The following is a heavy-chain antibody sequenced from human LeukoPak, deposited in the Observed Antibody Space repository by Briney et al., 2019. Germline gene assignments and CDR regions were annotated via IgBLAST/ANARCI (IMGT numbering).Heavy chain of an antibody. CDR3: ARVKDGSGNYRYFDY. D-gene: IGHD3-10*01. CDR1: GFTFSSYW. V-gene: IGHV3-74*01. Sequence: GGSLRLSCAASGFTFSSYWMHWVRQAPGKGLVWVSRINTDGNSTNYADSLKGRFTISRDNAKNTLYLQMNNLRAEDTAVYYCARVKDGSGNYRYFDYWGQGTLVTVSS. J-gene: IGHJ4*02. CDR2: INTDGNST.